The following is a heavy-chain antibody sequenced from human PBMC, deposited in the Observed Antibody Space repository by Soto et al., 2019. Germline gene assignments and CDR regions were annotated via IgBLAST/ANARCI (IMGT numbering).Heavy chain of an antibody. V-gene: IGHV3-53*01. CDR3: ARDPRWSSSSGDAFDI. Sequence: GSLRLACAASGXTVSGNEMGWVRQVPGKGLEWVSVIYSGGYTYYADSVKGRFTISRDNSKNTLYLQMNSLRAEDTAVYYFARDPRWSSSSGDAFDIWGQGTMGTVSS. CDR1: GXTVSGNE. D-gene: IGHD2-2*01. CDR2: IYSGGYT. J-gene: IGHJ3*02.